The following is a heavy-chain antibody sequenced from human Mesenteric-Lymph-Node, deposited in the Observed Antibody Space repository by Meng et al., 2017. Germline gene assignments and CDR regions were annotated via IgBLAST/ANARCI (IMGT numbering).Heavy chain of an antibody. Sequence: QVPLTASGPGLVKTSATPSLTCAVSGGSISSSNWWSWVRPPPGKGLEWIGEIYHSGSTNYNPSLKSRVTISVDKSKNQFSLKLSSVPAADTAVYYCARRGVAGTCYWGQGTLVTVSS. D-gene: IGHD6-19*01. J-gene: IGHJ4*02. CDR2: IYHSGST. CDR1: GGSISSSNW. V-gene: IGHV4-4*02. CDR3: ARRGVAGTCY.